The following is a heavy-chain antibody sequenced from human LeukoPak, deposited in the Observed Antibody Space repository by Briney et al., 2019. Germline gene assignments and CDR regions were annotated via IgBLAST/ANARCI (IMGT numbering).Heavy chain of an antibody. Sequence: LRLSCAASGFTFSTYAMSWIRQPPGKGLEWIGYIYHSGSTYYNPSLKSRVTISVDRSKNQFSLKLSSVTAADTAVYYCARGPNHYYYDSSLPYYFDYWGQGTLVTVSS. D-gene: IGHD3-22*01. V-gene: IGHV4-30-2*01. CDR1: GFTFSTYA. CDR3: ARGPNHYYYDSSLPYYFDY. CDR2: IYHSGST. J-gene: IGHJ4*02.